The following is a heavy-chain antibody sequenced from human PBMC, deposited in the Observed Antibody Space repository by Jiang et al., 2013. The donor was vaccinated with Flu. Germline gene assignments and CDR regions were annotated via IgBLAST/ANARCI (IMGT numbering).Heavy chain of an antibody. CDR3: ARGDDSNGYGAC. CDR1: GGSFGSNY. CDR2: IHYTGTT. V-gene: IGHV4-59*08. D-gene: IGHD5-18*01. Sequence: GPGLVKPSETLSLACTFSGGSFGSNYLSWIRQSPGKGLEWIGFIHYTGTTNYNPSLQSRVAIALDTSKNQFSLWLSSVTATDTAMYYCARGDDSNGYGACGGQG. J-gene: IGHJ1*01.